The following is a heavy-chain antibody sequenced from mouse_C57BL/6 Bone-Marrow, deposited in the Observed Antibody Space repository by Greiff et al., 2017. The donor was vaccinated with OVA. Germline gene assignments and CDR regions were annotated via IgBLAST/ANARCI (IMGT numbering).Heavy chain of an antibody. CDR3: ARENLYYFDY. CDR1: GFTFSSYA. Sequence: EVQGVESGGGLVKPGGSLKLSCAASGFTFSSYAMSWVRQTPEKRLEWVATISDGGSYTYYPDNVKGRFTLSRDNAKNNLYLQMSHLKSEDTAMYYCARENLYYFDYWGQGTTLTVSS. J-gene: IGHJ2*01. CDR2: ISDGGSYT. V-gene: IGHV5-4*01.